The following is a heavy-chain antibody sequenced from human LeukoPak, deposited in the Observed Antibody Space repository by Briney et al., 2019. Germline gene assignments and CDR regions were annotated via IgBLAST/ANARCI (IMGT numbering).Heavy chain of an antibody. V-gene: IGHV1-24*01. D-gene: IGHD3-22*01. CDR3: AGHPPTYDSSGYYGY. CDR1: GYTLTELS. CDR2: FDPEDGET. J-gene: IGHJ4*02. Sequence: ASVKVSCKVSGYTLTELSMHWVRQAPGKGLEWMGGFDPEDGETIYAQKFQGRVTMTEDTSTDTAYMELSSLRSEDTAVYYCAGHPPTYDSSGYYGYWGQGTLVTVSS.